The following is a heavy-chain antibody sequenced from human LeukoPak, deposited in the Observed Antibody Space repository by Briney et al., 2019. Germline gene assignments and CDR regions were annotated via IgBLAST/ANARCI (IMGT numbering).Heavy chain of an antibody. CDR3: ARDSRGSFDY. J-gene: IGHJ4*02. Sequence: GGSLRLSCAASGFTFSSYAMHWVRQAPGKGREWVAVISYDGSNKYYADSVKGRFTISRDNSKNTLYLQMNSLRAEDTAVYYCARDSRGSFDYWGQGTLVTVSS. D-gene: IGHD3-10*01. CDR2: ISYDGSNK. V-gene: IGHV3-30*04. CDR1: GFTFSSYA.